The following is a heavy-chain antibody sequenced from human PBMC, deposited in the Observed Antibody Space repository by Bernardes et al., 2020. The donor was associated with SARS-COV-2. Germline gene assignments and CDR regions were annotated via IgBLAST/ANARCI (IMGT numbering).Heavy chain of an antibody. J-gene: IGHJ6*02. V-gene: IGHV1-8*01. CDR2: MNPNSGNP. Sequence: ASVKVSCKASGYTFDNYDLNWVRRAPGQGLEWIGWMNPNSGNPGYAQRFQGRVTVSMDPSTLSSFLDLISLTSDDTAVYYCARRWVVGAPKNYYSMDVCGQGTTVTVSS. CDR1: GYTFDNYD. CDR3: ARRWVVGAPKNYYSMDV. D-gene: IGHD1-26*01.